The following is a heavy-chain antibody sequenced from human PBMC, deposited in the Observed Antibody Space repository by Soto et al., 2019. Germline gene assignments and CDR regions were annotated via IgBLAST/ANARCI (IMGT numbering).Heavy chain of an antibody. V-gene: IGHV3-23*01. D-gene: IGHD2-2*01. CDR1: GFTFSSYA. CDR3: AKDPAAIPRGAFDI. Sequence: EVQLLESGGGLVKPGGSLRLSCAASGFTFSSYAMSWVRQAPGKGLEWVSAISGSGGSTDYAESVKGRFTISRDNSKNTVYLQMTSLRAEDTAVYYCAKDPAAIPRGAFDIWCQGTLVTVSS. CDR2: ISGSGGST. J-gene: IGHJ3*02.